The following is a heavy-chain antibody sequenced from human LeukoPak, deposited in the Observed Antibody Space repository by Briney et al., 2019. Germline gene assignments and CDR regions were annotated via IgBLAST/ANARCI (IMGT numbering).Heavy chain of an antibody. CDR1: GFTFSNYR. V-gene: IGHV3-74*01. CDR3: TTFHTHGGSLWYFDY. CDR2: INTDGSDT. D-gene: IGHD2-15*01. Sequence: PPGGSLRLSCEASGFTFSNYRMPWVRHAPGKGLVWVSRINTDGSDTTYADSVKGRFTISRDNAKNTLYLQMKSPSAEDTAVYYCTTFHTHGGSLWYFDYWGQGTLVTVSS. J-gene: IGHJ4*02.